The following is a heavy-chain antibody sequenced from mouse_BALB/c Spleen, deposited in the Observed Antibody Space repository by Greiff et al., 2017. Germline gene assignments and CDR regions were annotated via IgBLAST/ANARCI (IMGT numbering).Heavy chain of an antibody. CDR1: GYTFTSYW. V-gene: IGHV1S81*02. CDR3: ASRGSPYYAMDY. J-gene: IGHJ4*01. Sequence: QVQLKESGAELVKPGASVKLSCKASGYTFTSYWMHWVKQRPGQGLEWIGEINPSNGRTNYNEKFKSKATLTVDKSSSTAYMQLSSLTSEDSAVYYCASRGSPYYAMDYWGQGTSVTVSS. CDR2: INPSNGRT.